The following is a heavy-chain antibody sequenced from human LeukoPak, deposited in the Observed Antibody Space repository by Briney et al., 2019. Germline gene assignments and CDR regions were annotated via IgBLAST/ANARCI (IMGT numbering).Heavy chain of an antibody. CDR3: AREAIFGVVTPYYFHY. V-gene: IGHV3-21*06. D-gene: IGHD3-3*01. Sequence: GGSLRLSCAASGFTFSSYSMNWVRQAPGKGLEWVSSISSSSSYIYYADSVKGRFTISRDNAKNSLYLQMNSLRAEDTAVYYCAREAIFGVVTPYYFHYWGQGTLVTVSS. CDR1: GFTFSSYS. J-gene: IGHJ4*02. CDR2: ISSSSSYI.